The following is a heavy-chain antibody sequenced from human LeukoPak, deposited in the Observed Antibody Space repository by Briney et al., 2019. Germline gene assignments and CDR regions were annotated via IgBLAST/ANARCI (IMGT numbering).Heavy chain of an antibody. D-gene: IGHD3-22*01. V-gene: IGHV4-39*01. CDR1: GGSISSSSYY. J-gene: IGHJ5*02. CDR2: IYYSGST. CDR3: ASLRGAMIVVVIT. Sequence: PSETLSLTCTVSGGSISSSSYYWGWIRQPPGKGLEGIGSIYYSGSTYYNPSLKSRVTISVDTSKNQFSLKLSSVTAADTAVYYCASLRGAMIVVVITWGQGTLVTVSS.